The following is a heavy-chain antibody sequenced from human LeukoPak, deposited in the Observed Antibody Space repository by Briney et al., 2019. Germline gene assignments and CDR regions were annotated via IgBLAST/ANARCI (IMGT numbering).Heavy chain of an antibody. V-gene: IGHV4-30-2*01. CDR3: AKTSGGSFHGPLDAFDI. CDR1: GGSISSGGYY. D-gene: IGHD2-15*01. J-gene: IGHJ3*02. Sequence: SETLSLTCTVSGGSISSGGYYWSWIRQPPGKGLEWIGYIYHSGSTYYNPSLKSRVTISVDRSKNQFSLKLSSVTAADTAVYYCAKTSGGSFHGPLDAFDIWGQGTMVTVSS. CDR2: IYHSGST.